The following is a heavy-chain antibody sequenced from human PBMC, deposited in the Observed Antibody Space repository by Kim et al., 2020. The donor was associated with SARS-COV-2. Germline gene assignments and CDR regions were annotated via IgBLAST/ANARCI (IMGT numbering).Heavy chain of an antibody. CDR2: ISGSGERT. D-gene: IGHD3-22*01. V-gene: IGHV3-23*01. CDR3: AKDGLLYHSPHHSDY. Sequence: GGSLRLSCAASGFTFTSYAMNWVRQAPGKGLEWVSAISGSGERTYYADSVKGRFTISRDNSKNTLYLQMDGLRVEDTAVYYCAKDGLLYHSPHHSDYRGQGTLVTVSS. CDR1: GFTFTSYA. J-gene: IGHJ4*02.